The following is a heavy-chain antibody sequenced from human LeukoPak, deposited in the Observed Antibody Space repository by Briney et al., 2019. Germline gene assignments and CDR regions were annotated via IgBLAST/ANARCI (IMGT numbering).Heavy chain of an antibody. CDR1: GYRFTNYW. V-gene: IGHV5-51*01. CDR3: ARHFRSNGDFGPPDY. CDR2: IYPGDSNT. D-gene: IGHD2-21*02. Sequence: GESLKISCKGSGYRFTNYWIGWVRQMPGKGLECMGIIYPGDSNTRYSPSFQGQVTISAAKSSSTAYLQWTSLKTSDTAMYYCARHFRSNGDFGPPDYWGQGTLVTVSS. J-gene: IGHJ4*02.